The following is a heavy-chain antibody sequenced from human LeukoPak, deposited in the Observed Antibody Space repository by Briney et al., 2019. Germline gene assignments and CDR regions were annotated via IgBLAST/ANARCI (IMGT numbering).Heavy chain of an antibody. CDR3: ARRRDPDAFDI. J-gene: IGHJ3*02. CDR2: ISYDGSNK. Sequence: GGSQRLSCAASGFTFSSYAMHWVRQAPGKGLEWEAVISYDGSNKYYADSVKGRFTISRDNSKNTLYLQMNSLRAEDTAVYYCARRRDPDAFDIWGQGTMVTVSS. V-gene: IGHV3-30-3*01. D-gene: IGHD5-24*01. CDR1: GFTFSSYA.